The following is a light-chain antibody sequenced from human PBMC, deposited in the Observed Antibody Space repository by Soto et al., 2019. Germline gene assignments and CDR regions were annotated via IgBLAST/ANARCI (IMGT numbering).Light chain of an antibody. Sequence: EIVMTQSPATLSLSPGERATLSCRASQSVDSNLAWYQQKPGQAPRLLMYGASTRATGVPARFSGSGSGTEFTLTISSLQSEDFAVYFCQHYNNWPLTFGGGTEVGIK. CDR3: QHYNNWPLT. J-gene: IGKJ4*01. V-gene: IGKV3-15*01. CDR2: GAS. CDR1: QSVDSN.